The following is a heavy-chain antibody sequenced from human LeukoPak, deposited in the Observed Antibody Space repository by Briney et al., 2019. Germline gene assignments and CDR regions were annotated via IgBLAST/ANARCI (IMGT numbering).Heavy chain of an antibody. CDR1: GFTFSSYE. CDR2: ISSSGSTI. CDR3: ARQDQRYGGRSYWYFDI. Sequence: PGGSLRLSCAASGFTFSSYEMNWVRQAPGKGLEWVSYISSSGSTIYYADSVKGRFTISRDSAKNSLYLQMNSLRAEDTAVYYCARQDQRYGGRSYWYFDIWGRGTLVTVSS. D-gene: IGHD2-15*01. J-gene: IGHJ2*01. V-gene: IGHV3-48*03.